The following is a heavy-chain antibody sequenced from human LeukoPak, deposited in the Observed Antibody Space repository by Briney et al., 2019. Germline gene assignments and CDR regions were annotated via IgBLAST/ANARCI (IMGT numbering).Heavy chain of an antibody. CDR2: INPNSGGT. Sequence: GASVKVSCKASGYTFTGYYMHWVRQAPGQGLEWMGWINPNSGGTNYPQKFQGRVTMTGDTSINTAYMELNRLRSDDTAVYLCARGPHTWGYFDSWGQGTLVSVSS. CDR1: GYTFTGYY. V-gene: IGHV1-2*02. D-gene: IGHD7-27*01. CDR3: ARGPHTWGYFDS. J-gene: IGHJ4*02.